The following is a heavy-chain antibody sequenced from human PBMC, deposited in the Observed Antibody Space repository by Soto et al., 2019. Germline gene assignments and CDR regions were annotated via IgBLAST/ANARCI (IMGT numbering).Heavy chain of an antibody. V-gene: IGHV1-69*01. Sequence: QVQLLQSGSEVKKPGSSVKVSCRASGGSFSRYSISWVRQAPGQGLEWMGGIVPIFGTTNYAPRFRDRITINADESTRTAFMELTTLTSDDTAIYYCARPDEGGYSSDHHYYYALDLWGQGTAITVTS. CDR3: ARPDEGGYSSDHHYYYALDL. J-gene: IGHJ6*02. CDR2: IVPIFGTT. D-gene: IGHD3-22*01. CDR1: GGSFSRYS.